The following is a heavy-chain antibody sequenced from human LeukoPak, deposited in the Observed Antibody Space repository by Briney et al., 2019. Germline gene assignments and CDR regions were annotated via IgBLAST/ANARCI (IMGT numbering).Heavy chain of an antibody. CDR3: ASLGTREVITTSFDY. D-gene: IGHD3-22*01. V-gene: IGHV3-21*01. Sequence: GGSLRLSCAASGFTFSSYSMNWVRQAPGKGLEWVSSISSSSSYIYYADSVKGRSTISRDNAKNSLYLQMNSLRAEDTAVYYCASLGTREVITTSFDYWGQGTLVTVSS. CDR2: ISSSSSYI. CDR1: GFTFSSYS. J-gene: IGHJ4*02.